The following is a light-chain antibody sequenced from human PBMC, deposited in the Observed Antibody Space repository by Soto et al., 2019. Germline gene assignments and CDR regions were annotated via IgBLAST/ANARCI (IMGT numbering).Light chain of an antibody. V-gene: IGKV3-15*01. CDR1: QSVSSD. J-gene: IGKJ5*01. Sequence: EIVMNQSPATLSVSPCEKATLSCRASQSVSSDLAWYHHKPGQAPRLLIYDASTRALDTPARLAGSGDGTELTITISSMQSEDFEVYLCQQYNNWTITFGQGTRLEIK. CDR2: DAS. CDR3: QQYNNWTIT.